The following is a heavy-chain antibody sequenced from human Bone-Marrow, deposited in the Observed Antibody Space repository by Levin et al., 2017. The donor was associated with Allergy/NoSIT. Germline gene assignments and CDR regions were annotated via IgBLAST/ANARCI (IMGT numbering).Heavy chain of an antibody. Sequence: GESLKISCAASGFTFSSYSMNWVRQAPGKGLEWVSSISSSSSYIYYADSVKGRFTISRDNAKNSLYLQMNSLRAEDTAVYYCARDFAVKVVPAAPPGRFDPWGQGTLVTVSS. D-gene: IGHD2-2*01. CDR1: GFTFSSYS. CDR2: ISSSSSYI. J-gene: IGHJ5*02. V-gene: IGHV3-21*01. CDR3: ARDFAVKVVPAAPPGRFDP.